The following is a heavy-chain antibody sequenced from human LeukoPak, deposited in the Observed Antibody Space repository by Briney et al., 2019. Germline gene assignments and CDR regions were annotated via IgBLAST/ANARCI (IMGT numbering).Heavy chain of an antibody. CDR3: AKNRGAGSHYYYHMNV. J-gene: IGHJ6*03. CDR2: ISYDGSNK. Sequence: GGSLRLPCVASGFTFSMYWMTWFRQAPGKGLEWVAVISYDGSNKYYADSVKGRFTISRDNSKNTLYLQLNSLRVEDTAVYYCAKNRGAGSHYYYHMNVWGKGTTVTVSS. D-gene: IGHD1-26*01. V-gene: IGHV3-30*18. CDR1: GFTFSMYW.